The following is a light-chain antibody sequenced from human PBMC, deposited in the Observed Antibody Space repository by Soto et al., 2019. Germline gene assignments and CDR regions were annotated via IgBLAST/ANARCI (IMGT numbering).Light chain of an antibody. J-gene: IGKJ1*01. CDR3: QQYNSYPG. CDR2: DAS. V-gene: IGKV1-5*01. CDR1: QSISSW. Sequence: DIQMTQSPSTLSASVGDRVTITCRASQSISSWLAWYQQKPGKAPKLLIYDASSLESGVPSRFSGSGSGTEFTLTISSLQPDDFATYYCQQYNSYPGFGQGTKVEIK.